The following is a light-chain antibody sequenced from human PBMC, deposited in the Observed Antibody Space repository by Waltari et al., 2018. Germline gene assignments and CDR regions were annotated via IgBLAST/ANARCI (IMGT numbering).Light chain of an antibody. CDR1: SGHSSNV. CDR2: VHSDGSH. J-gene: IGLJ3*02. Sequence: QLVLTQSPSASASLGASVKLTCTLSSGHSSNVIAWLQQRPEKGPRYLMKVHSDGSHSKGDGITERFSGSSSGAGRYLTISNLQSEDEADYFCQTGGHGTWVFGGGTTLTVL. CDR3: QTGGHGTWV. V-gene: IGLV4-69*01.